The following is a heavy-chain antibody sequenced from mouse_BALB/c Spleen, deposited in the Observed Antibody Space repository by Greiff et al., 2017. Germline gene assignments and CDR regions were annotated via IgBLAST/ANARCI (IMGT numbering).Heavy chain of an antibody. Sequence: DVKLVESGGGLVQPGGSLKLSCAASGFDFSRYWMSWVRQAPGKGLEWIGEINPDSSTINYTPSLKDKFIISRDNAKNTLYLQMSKVRSEDTALYYCARFYGNYVLDYAMDYWGQGTSVTVSS. CDR1: GFDFSRYW. CDR2: INPDSSTI. CDR3: ARFYGNYVLDYAMDY. J-gene: IGHJ4*01. D-gene: IGHD2-1*01. V-gene: IGHV4-1*02.